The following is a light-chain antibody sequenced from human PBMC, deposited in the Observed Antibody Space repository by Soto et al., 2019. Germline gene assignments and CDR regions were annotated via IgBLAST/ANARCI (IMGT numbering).Light chain of an antibody. Sequence: QSALTQPASVSGSPGHGITISCTGTSSDVGSYNLFSWYQHHPGKAPKLMIYEVSKRPSGVSNRFSGSKSGNTASLTISGLQAEDEADYYCCSYAGSSTVVFGGGTQLTVL. V-gene: IGLV2-23*02. CDR2: EVS. J-gene: IGLJ2*01. CDR3: CSYAGSSTVV. CDR1: SSDVGSYNL.